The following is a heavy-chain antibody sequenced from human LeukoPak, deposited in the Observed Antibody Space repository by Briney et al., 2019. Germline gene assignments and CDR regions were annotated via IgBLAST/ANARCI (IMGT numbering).Heavy chain of an antibody. D-gene: IGHD2-15*01. V-gene: IGHV1-18*01. J-gene: IGHJ5*02. CDR3: ARSVVVVAATPRPYNWFDP. CDR2: ISAYNGNT. CDR1: GYTFTSYG. Sequence: ASVKVSCKASGYTFTSYGISWVRQAPGQGLEWIGWISAYNGNTNYAQKLQGRVTMTTDTSTSTAYMELRSLRSDDTAVYYCARSVVVVAATPRPYNWFDPWGQGTLVTVSS.